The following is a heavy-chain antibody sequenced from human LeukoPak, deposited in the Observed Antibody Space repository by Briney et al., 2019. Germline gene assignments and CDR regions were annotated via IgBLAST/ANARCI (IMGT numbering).Heavy chain of an antibody. V-gene: IGHV3-73*01. CDR3: TRRVTYFGMDV. J-gene: IGHJ6*02. D-gene: IGHD2-21*02. Sequence: GGSLRLSCAASGFSFSGSAIHWVRQASGRGLEWVGRVKRKADNYATAYAASVNGRFTISRGDSKSTAYLQMTSLKPEDTAVYFCTRRVTYFGMDVWGQGTTVTVSS. CDR1: GFSFSGSA. CDR2: VKRKADNYAT.